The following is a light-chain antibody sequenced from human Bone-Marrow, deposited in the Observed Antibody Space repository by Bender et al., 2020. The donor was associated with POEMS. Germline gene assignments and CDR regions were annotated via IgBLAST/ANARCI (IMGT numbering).Light chain of an antibody. CDR3: QAWDTHIV. J-gene: IGLJ2*01. CDR2: QDT. CDR1: ELGKKY. V-gene: IGLV3-1*01. Sequence: SYELTQTPSVSVSPGQTATIDCSGDELGKKYSAWYQKRPGLPPVLLIYQDTRRPSGIPERFSASNSGNTATLTNSETQAMDEADYYCQAWDTHIVFGGGTRLTVL.